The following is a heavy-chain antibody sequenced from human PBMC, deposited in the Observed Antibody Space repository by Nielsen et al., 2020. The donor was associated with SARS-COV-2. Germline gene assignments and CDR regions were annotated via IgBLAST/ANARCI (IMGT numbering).Heavy chain of an antibody. CDR1: GYSFTSYW. Sequence: KVSCKGSGYSFTSYWIGWVRQMPGKGLEWMGIIYPGDSDTRYSPSFQGQVTISADKSISTAYLQWSSLKASDTAMYYCARIIRYNWDSNWFDPWGQGTLVTVSS. J-gene: IGHJ5*02. D-gene: IGHD1-7*01. CDR3: ARIIRYNWDSNWFDP. CDR2: IYPGDSDT. V-gene: IGHV5-51*01.